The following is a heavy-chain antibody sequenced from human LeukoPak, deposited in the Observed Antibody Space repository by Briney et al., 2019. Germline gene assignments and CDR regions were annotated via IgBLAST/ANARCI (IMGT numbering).Heavy chain of an antibody. Sequence: GGSLRLSCAASGFTFDNYWMSWVRQAPGKGLEWVSAISGSGGSTYYADSVKGRFTISRDNSKNTLYLQMNSLRAEDTAVYYCAFDWNYGGFDAFDIWGQGTMVTVSS. J-gene: IGHJ3*02. CDR3: AFDWNYGGFDAFDI. CDR1: GFTFDNYW. D-gene: IGHD1-7*01. V-gene: IGHV3-23*01. CDR2: ISGSGGST.